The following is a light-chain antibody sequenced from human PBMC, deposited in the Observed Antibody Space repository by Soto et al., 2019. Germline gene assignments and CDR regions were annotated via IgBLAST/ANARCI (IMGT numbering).Light chain of an antibody. Sequence: QSALTQPASVSGSPGQSITISRTGTSSDVGGYNYVSWYQQHPDKAPKLMIYDVSDRPSGVSDRFSGSKSGNTASLTISGLQADDGADYYCTSYASSGTPFVFGTGTKVTVL. CDR2: DVS. J-gene: IGLJ1*01. CDR3: TSYASSGTPFV. CDR1: SSDVGGYNY. V-gene: IGLV2-14*01.